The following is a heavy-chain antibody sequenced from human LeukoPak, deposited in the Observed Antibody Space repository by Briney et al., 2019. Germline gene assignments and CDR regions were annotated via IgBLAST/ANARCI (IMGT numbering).Heavy chain of an antibody. Sequence: PGGSLRLSCAASGFTFSSYGMHWVRQAPGKGLEWVAVISYDGSNKYYADSVKGRFTISRDNSKNTLYLQMNSLRAEDTAVYYCARRGYSYGSTGYYFDYWGQGTLVTVSS. CDR2: ISYDGSNK. V-gene: IGHV3-30-3*01. J-gene: IGHJ4*02. CDR3: ARRGYSYGSTGYYFDY. CDR1: GFTFSSYG. D-gene: IGHD5-18*01.